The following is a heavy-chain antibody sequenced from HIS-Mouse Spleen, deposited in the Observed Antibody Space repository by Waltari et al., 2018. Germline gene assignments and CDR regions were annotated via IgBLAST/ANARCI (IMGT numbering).Heavy chain of an antibody. J-gene: IGHJ2*01. CDR1: GASISSGGYS. CDR2: IYHSGST. Sequence: QLQLQESGSGLVKPSQTLSLTCAVSGASISSGGYSWSWSRQPPGKGLEWIGYIYHSGSTYYNPSLKSRVTISVDRSKNQFSLKLSSVTAADTAVYYCARDASYFGEEVDWYFDLWGRGTLVTVSS. D-gene: IGHD3-10*01. V-gene: IGHV4-30-2*01. CDR3: ARDASYFGEEVDWYFDL.